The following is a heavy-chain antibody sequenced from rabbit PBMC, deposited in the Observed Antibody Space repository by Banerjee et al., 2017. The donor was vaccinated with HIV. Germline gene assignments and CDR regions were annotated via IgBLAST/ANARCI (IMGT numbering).Heavy chain of an antibody. CDR3: ARSTNYWQWGLDL. D-gene: IGHD3-1*01. V-gene: IGHV1S45*01. CDR1: GFSFSSSYW. Sequence: QEQVVESGGDLVKPEGSLTLTCTASGFSFSSSYWMCWVRQAPGKGLEWIACIAGGSGGGTWYANWAKGRFTISKTSSTTVTLQMTSLTAADTATYFCARSTNYWQWGLDLWGQGTLVTVS. CDR2: IAGGSGGGT. J-gene: IGHJ3*01.